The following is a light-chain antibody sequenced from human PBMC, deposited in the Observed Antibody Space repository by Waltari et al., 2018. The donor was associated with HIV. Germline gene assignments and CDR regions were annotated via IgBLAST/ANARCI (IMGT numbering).Light chain of an antibody. CDR3: QQYVSSPWT. J-gene: IGKJ1*01. CDR1: RTIASNY. CDR2: AAS. V-gene: IGKV3-20*01. Sequence: EIVLTQSPGTLSLSPGDRATLSCRASRTIASNYLAWFQQRAGQAPRLLISAASNRATGIPDRFSGSGSGTDFTLTINRLEPEDFAVYYCQQYVSSPWTFGQGTNVEIK.